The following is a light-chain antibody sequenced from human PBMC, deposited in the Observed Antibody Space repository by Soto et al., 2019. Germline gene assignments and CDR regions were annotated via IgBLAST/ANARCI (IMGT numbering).Light chain of an antibody. CDR2: AAS. J-gene: IGKJ2*01. V-gene: IGKV1-39*01. Sequence: DIQMTQSPSSLSASVGDRVTITCRASQRISTYLNWYQQKPGKAPNLLIYAASSLQSGVPSRFSGSGSGTDFTLIINSLQPEDFVTYYCQQTYTSPRTFGQGTKLEVK. CDR3: QQTYTSPRT. CDR1: QRISTY.